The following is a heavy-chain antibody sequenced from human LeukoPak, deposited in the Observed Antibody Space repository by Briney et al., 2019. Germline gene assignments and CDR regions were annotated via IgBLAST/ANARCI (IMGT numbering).Heavy chain of an antibody. CDR3: AGVGRYASSYFDY. J-gene: IGHJ4*02. Sequence: SETLSLTCAVSGGSFSGYYWSWIRQPPGKGLGWMGEVNHSGSTTHNPSLPSRAALSVDKSNNRFSLNLNSMAAADTAGYYFAGVGRYASSYFDYWGQGTLVTVSS. CDR2: VNHSGST. D-gene: IGHD1-26*01. CDR1: GGSFSGYY. V-gene: IGHV4-34*04.